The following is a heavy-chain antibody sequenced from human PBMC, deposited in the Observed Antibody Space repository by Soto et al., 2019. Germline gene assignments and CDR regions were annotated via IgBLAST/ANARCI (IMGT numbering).Heavy chain of an antibody. D-gene: IGHD3-9*01. CDR3: ARARDYDLLTAREYAFDV. V-gene: IGHV1-69*01. J-gene: IGHJ6*02. CDR2: IMPIFGTA. CDR1: GGSFRNYG. Sequence: QVQLVQSGAEVKKPGSSVRVSCKVSGGSFRNYGITWVRQAPGQGLEWMGGIMPIFGTANYAQKFQGRVTISADDLTTTVSLELSSLSSDDTAVYFCARARDYDLLTAREYAFDVWGQGTTVAVS.